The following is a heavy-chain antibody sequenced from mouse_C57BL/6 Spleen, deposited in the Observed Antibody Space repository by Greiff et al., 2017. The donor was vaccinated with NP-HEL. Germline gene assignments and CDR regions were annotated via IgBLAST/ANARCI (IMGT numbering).Heavy chain of an antibody. CDR2: INPSSGYT. CDR1: GYTFTSYT. J-gene: IGHJ4*01. D-gene: IGHD4-1*01. V-gene: IGHV1-4*01. Sequence: VQLVESGAELARPGASVKMSCKASGYTFTSYTMHWVKQRPGQGLEWIGYINPSSGYTKYNQKFKDKATLTADKSSSTAYMQLSSLTSEDSAVYYCARCLLGYYAMDYWGQGTSVTVSS. CDR3: ARCLLGYYAMDY.